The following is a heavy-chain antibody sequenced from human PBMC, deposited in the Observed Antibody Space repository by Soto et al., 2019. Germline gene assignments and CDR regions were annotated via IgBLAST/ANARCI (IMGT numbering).Heavy chain of an antibody. CDR3: ARAIRGFSQGFGY. J-gene: IGHJ4*02. V-gene: IGHV4-38-2*01. Sequence: SETLSLTCAVSLYSISSGYYWGWIRQPPGKGLEWIGSIYHSGNIYYNPSLKSRVTLSVDMSKNQFSLRVSHVTAADTAVYYCARAIRGFSQGFGYWSQGTLVTVSS. CDR1: LYSISSGYY. D-gene: IGHD5-18*01. CDR2: IYHSGNI.